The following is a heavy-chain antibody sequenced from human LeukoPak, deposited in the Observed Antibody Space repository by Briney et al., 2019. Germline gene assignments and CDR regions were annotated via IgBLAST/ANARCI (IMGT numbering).Heavy chain of an antibody. CDR1: GGSISSGGYY. V-gene: IGHV4-31*03. Sequence: SGTLSLTCTVSGGSISSGGYYWSWIRQHPGKGLEWIGYIYYSGSTYYNPSLKSRVTISVDTSKNQFSLKLSSVTAADTAVYYCARAAPDYGSGSYYKDYWGQGTLVTVSS. J-gene: IGHJ4*02. CDR2: IYYSGST. D-gene: IGHD3-10*01. CDR3: ARAAPDYGSGSYYKDY.